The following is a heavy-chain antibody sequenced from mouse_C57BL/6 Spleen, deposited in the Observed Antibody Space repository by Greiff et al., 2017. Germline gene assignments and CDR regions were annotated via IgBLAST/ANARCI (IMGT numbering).Heavy chain of an antibody. V-gene: IGHV5-16*01. CDR1: GFTFSDYY. J-gene: IGHJ2*01. CDR3: ARERGYYGSSYVDY. CDR2: INYDGSST. D-gene: IGHD1-1*01. Sequence: EVHLVESEGGLVQPGSSMKLSCTASGFTFSDYYMAWVRQVPEKGLEWVANINYDGSSTYYLDSLKSRFIISRDNAKNILYLQMSSLKSEDTATYYCARERGYYGSSYVDYWGQGTTLTVSS.